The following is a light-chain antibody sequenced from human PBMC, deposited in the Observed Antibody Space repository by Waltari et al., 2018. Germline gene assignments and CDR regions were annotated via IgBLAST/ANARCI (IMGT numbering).Light chain of an antibody. J-gene: IGKJ2*01. Sequence: IVLTQSPGTLSLSPGERATPSCRASQSVSSSYLAWYQQKPGQAPSLLIYGASSRATGVPDRFSGSGSGTDFTLTISRLEPEDFAVYYCQQYGISPGTFGQGTKLEIK. CDR1: QSVSSSY. CDR3: QQYGISPGT. CDR2: GAS. V-gene: IGKV3-20*01.